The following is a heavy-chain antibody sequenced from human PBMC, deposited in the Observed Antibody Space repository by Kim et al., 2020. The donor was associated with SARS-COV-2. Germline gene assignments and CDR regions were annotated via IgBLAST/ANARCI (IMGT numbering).Heavy chain of an antibody. D-gene: IGHD6-13*01. Sequence: KSRVPMSVDTSKNQFSLKLSSVTAADTAVYYCARHSRSKIAAAGRVPYFDYWGQGTLVTVSS. J-gene: IGHJ4*02. V-gene: IGHV4-39*01. CDR3: ARHSRSKIAAAGRVPYFDY.